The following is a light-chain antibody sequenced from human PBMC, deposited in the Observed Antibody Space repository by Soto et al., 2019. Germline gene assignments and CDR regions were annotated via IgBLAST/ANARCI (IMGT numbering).Light chain of an antibody. CDR1: QSVSRNF. CDR2: GSS. J-gene: IGKJ4*01. V-gene: IGKV3-20*01. Sequence: EIVLTQSPGTLSLSPGERATLSCRASQSVSRNFLAWDQLRPGQSPSLFIYGSSIRATGIPNMFSVSGSGTDFTLTISRLEPEDFAVYFCDQCSSSITFGGGTRVEVK. CDR3: DQCSSSIT.